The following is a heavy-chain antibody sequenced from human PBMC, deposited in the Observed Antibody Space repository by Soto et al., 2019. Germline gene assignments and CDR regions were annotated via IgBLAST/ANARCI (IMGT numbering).Heavy chain of an antibody. CDR2: ISGHNGHT. V-gene: IGHV1-18*01. J-gene: IGHJ4*02. Sequence: QVQLVQSGAEVKKPGASVKVSCKTSGYNFTTYGVSWVRQAPGQGLEWMGWISGHNGHTNYAQTFQARVTKTTDTSPTTAYMAPRSLRSDDTAVYYCARYQPNSTRYYYFDHWGQGTLAIVTS. CDR1: GYNFTTYG. CDR3: ARYQPNSTRYYYFDH. D-gene: IGHD2-2*01.